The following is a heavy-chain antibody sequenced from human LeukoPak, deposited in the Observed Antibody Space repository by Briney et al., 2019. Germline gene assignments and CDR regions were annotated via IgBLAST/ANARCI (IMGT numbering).Heavy chain of an antibody. J-gene: IGHJ6*02. CDR3: ARGNSGIAAAAFYGMDV. V-gene: IGHV1-18*01. Sequence: ASVKVSCKASGYTFTSYGISWVRQAPGQGLEWMGWISAYNGNTNYAQKFQGRVTITADESTSTAYMELSSLRSEDTAVYYCARGNSGIAAAAFYGMDVWGQGTTVTVSS. CDR1: GYTFTSYG. CDR2: ISAYNGNT. D-gene: IGHD6-13*01.